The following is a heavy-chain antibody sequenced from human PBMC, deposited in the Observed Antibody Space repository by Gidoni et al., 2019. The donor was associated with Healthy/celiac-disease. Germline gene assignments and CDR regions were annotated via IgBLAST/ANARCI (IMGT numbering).Heavy chain of an antibody. Sequence: EVQLVESGGGLVQPGGSLRLSGAASGFTFSRYWMSWGRQAPGKGLGGVANIKQDGSEKYYVDSVKGRFTISRDNAKNSLYLQMNSLRAEDTAVYYCAREGGYGDYKEPWRSRGGMDVWGQGTTVTVSS. V-gene: IGHV3-7*01. J-gene: IGHJ6*02. CDR3: AREGGYGDYKEPWRSRGGMDV. CDR1: GFTFSRYW. CDR2: IKQDGSEK. D-gene: IGHD4-17*01.